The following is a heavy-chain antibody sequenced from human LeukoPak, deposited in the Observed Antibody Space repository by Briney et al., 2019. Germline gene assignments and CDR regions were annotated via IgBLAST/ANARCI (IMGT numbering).Heavy chain of an antibody. CDR2: IIPIFGTA. Sequence: SVKVSCKASGSTFSSYAISWVRQAPGQGLEWMGGIIPIFGTANYAQKFQGRVTITADESTSTAYMELSSLRSEDMAVYYCARGAPYYDFWSGYPGMDVWGQGTTVTVSS. J-gene: IGHJ6*02. CDR3: ARGAPYYDFWSGYPGMDV. D-gene: IGHD3-3*01. CDR1: GSTFSSYA. V-gene: IGHV1-69*01.